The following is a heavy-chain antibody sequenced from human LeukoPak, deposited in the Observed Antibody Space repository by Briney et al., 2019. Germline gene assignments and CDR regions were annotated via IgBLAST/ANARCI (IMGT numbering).Heavy chain of an antibody. CDR1: GGSISSYY. J-gene: IGHJ3*02. D-gene: IGHD3-10*01. CDR2: IYYSGST. V-gene: IGHV4-59*01. Sequence: SETLSLTCTVSGGSISSYYWSWIRQPPGRGREGMGYIYYSGSTNYNPSLKSRVTISVDTSKNQFSLKLSSVTAADTAVYYCARDRLWGSGSYAFDIWGQGTMVTVSS. CDR3: ARDRLWGSGSYAFDI.